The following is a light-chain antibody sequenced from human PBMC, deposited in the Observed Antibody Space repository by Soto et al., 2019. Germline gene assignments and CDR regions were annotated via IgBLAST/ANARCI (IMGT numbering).Light chain of an antibody. J-gene: IGKJ5*01. Sequence: IVMTQSPVTLPVSRGERATLRXRASHSGRTGRLAWYQREPXXPTRLXXXDAXNRASGIPVRFSGSGSGTDFTLTITRREPEDVAVYYCQEYDDTSPSTVGLGTRVEIK. CDR1: HSGRTGR. V-gene: IGKV3-20*01. CDR3: QEYDDTSPST. CDR2: DAX.